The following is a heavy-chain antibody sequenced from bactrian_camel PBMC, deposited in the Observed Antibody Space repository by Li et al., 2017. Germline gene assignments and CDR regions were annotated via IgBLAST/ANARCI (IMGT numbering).Heavy chain of an antibody. J-gene: IGHJ6*01. CDR3: AAPSIWSGGACLQLSPRNFGY. CDR1: GYSVSKYY. Sequence: HVQLVESGGGSVQAGGSLTLSCAASGYSVSKYYMAWFRQAPGKEREGVASIDASRGTTYADSVKGRFTISRDNAQNTLYLQIDSLKPEDSAMYYCAAPSIWSGGACLQLSPRNFGYWGQGTQVTVS. V-gene: IGHV3S53*01. CDR2: IDASRGT. D-gene: IGHD7*01.